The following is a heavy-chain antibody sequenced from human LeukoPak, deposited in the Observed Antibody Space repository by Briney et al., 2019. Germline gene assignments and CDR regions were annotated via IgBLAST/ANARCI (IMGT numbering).Heavy chain of an antibody. CDR3: ARRADWGYNYYYYYYMDV. CDR1: GGSISSSSYY. CDR2: IYYSGST. J-gene: IGHJ6*03. V-gene: IGHV4-39*01. D-gene: IGHD7-27*01. Sequence: SETLSLTCTVSGGSISSSSYYWGWIRQPPGKGLEWIGSIYYSGSTYYNPSLKSRVTISVDTSKNQFSLKLSSVTAADTAVYYCARRADWGYNYYYYYYMDVWSKGTTVTVSS.